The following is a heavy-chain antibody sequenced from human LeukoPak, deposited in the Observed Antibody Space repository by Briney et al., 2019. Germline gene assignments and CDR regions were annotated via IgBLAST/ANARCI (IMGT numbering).Heavy chain of an antibody. CDR1: GFTFSSYA. CDR2: ISYDGSNK. Sequence: GRSLRLSCAASGFTFSSYAMHWVRQAPGKGLEWVAVISYDGSNKYYADSVKGRFTISRDNSKNTLYLQMNSLRAEDTAVYYCARAELDYYGSGSGDYWGQGTLVTVSS. CDR3: ARAELDYYGSGSGDY. D-gene: IGHD3-10*01. J-gene: IGHJ4*02. V-gene: IGHV3-30-3*01.